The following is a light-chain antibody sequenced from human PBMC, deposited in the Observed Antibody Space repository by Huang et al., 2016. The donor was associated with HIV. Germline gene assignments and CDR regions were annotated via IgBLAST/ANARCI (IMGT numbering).Light chain of an antibody. J-gene: IGKJ2*01. V-gene: IGKV4-1*01. CDR2: WAS. CDR1: QNILYSSNSKSY. CDR3: QQYFSIPYT. Sequence: DIVMTQSPDSLAVSLGERATINCKSSQNILYSSNSKSYVAWYHQKLRQPPTLVISWASSRETGVPDRFSGSGSGTDFTLTISSLQAEDVAVYYCQQYFSIPYTFGQGTKLEI.